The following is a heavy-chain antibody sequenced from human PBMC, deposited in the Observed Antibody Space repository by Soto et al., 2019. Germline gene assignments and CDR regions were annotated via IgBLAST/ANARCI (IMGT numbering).Heavy chain of an antibody. CDR1: GYSISSGYY. V-gene: IGHV4-38-2*01. CDR3: AVGYCSSTTCSREYFQH. CDR2: IYHSGST. J-gene: IGHJ1*01. D-gene: IGHD2-2*01. Sequence: PSETLSLTCAVSGYSISSGYYWGFIRQPPGKGLEWIGTIYHSGSTFHNPSLKSRVTISVDTSKNQFSLKLRSVTAADTAVYYCAVGYCSSTTCSREYFQHWGQGTLVTVSS.